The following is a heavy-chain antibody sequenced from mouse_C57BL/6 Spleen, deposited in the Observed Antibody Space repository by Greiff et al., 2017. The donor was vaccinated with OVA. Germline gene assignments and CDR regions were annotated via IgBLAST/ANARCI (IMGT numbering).Heavy chain of an antibody. CDR2: IDPSDSYT. J-gene: IGHJ4*01. D-gene: IGHD1-1*01. Sequence: QVQLQQPGAELVMPGASVKLSCKASGYTFTSYWMHWVKQRPGQGLEWIGEIDPSDSYTNYNQKFKGKSTLTVDKSSSTAYMQLSSLTSEDSAVYYCARGSSIYAMDDWGQGTSVTVSS. CDR3: ARGSSIYAMDD. V-gene: IGHV1-69*01. CDR1: GYTFTSYW.